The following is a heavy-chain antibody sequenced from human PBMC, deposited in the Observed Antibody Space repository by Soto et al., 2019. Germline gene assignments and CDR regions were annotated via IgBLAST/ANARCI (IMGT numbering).Heavy chain of an antibody. CDR3: ARGRFSTTLYAGFDP. D-gene: IGHD2-2*01. Sequence: GGSLRLSCAASGFTFSSYSMNWVRQAPGKGLEWVSSISSSSSYIYYADSVKGRFSISRDNSKNTLNLQMNSLRAEDTAVYYCARGRFSTTLYAGFDPWGQGTLVTVSS. J-gene: IGHJ5*02. CDR1: GFTFSSYS. V-gene: IGHV3-21*01. CDR2: ISSSSSYI.